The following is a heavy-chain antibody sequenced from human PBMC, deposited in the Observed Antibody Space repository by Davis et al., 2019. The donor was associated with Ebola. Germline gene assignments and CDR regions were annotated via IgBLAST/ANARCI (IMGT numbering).Heavy chain of an antibody. CDR2: IYYSGST. V-gene: IGHV4-61*08. D-gene: IGHD3-16*01. Sequence: SETLSLTCTVSGGSISSGGYYWSWIRQHPGKGLEWIGYIYYSGSTNYNPSLKSRVTISVDTSKNQFSLKLSSVTAADTAVYYCARGGFWGNWFDPWGQGTMVTVSS. CDR1: GGSISSGGYY. J-gene: IGHJ5*02. CDR3: ARGGFWGNWFDP.